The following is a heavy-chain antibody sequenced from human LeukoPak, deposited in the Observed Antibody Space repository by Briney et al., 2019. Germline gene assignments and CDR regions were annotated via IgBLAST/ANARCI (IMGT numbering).Heavy chain of an antibody. Sequence: RGSLRLSCAASGFTLSSYSMNWVRQAPGKVLEWVSSISSSSYIYYADSVKGRFTISRDNAKNSLYLQMNSLRAEDTAVYYCARDKEWLVQFDYWGQGTLVTVSS. CDR1: GFTLSSYS. D-gene: IGHD6-19*01. J-gene: IGHJ4*02. V-gene: IGHV3-21*01. CDR2: ISSSSYI. CDR3: ARDKEWLVQFDY.